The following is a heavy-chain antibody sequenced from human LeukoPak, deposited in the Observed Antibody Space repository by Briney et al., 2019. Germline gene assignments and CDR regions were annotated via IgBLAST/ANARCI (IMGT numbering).Heavy chain of an antibody. CDR3: ATTFEGTAMVPAPNSYYYMDV. CDR2: INPNSGGT. Sequence: ASVKVSCKASGYTFTGYYMHWVRQAPGQGLEWMGRINPNSGGTNYAQKFQGRVTMTRGTSISTAYMELSRLRSDNTAVYYCATTFEGTAMVPAPNSYYYMDVWGKGTTVTVSS. D-gene: IGHD5-18*01. CDR1: GYTFTGYY. J-gene: IGHJ6*03. V-gene: IGHV1-2*06.